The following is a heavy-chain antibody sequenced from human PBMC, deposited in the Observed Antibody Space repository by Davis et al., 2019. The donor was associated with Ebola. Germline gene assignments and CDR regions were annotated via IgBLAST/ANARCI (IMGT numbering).Heavy chain of an antibody. CDR3: AKHGGSGYGLDYLDS. J-gene: IGHJ4*01. CDR2: ISGSGGST. Sequence: GESLKISCAASGFTFSSYAMSWVRQAPGKGLEWVSTISGSGGSTYYADSVKGRFTISRDNSENMLFLRLSSLRAEDTAMYYCAKHGGSGYGLDYLDSWGHGTLVTVSS. V-gene: IGHV3-23*01. CDR1: GFTFSSYA. D-gene: IGHD3-22*01.